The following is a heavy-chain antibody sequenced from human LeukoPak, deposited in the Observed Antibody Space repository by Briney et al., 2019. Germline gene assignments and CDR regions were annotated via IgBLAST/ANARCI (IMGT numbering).Heavy chain of an antibody. J-gene: IGHJ2*01. CDR1: GGSISSYY. Sequence: KTPETLSLTCTVSGGSISSYYWSWIRQPPGKGLEWIGYIYYSGSTNYNPSLKSRVTISVDTSKNQFSLKPSSVTAADTAVYYCARATRDGSFDLWGRGTLVTVSS. D-gene: IGHD5-24*01. V-gene: IGHV4-59*01. CDR3: ARATRDGSFDL. CDR2: IYYSGST.